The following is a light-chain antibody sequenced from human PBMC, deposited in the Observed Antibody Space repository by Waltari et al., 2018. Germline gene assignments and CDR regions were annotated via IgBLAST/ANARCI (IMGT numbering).Light chain of an antibody. Sequence: SCRASQSVSRSLAWYQQTPGQAPRLLIYDASTRATGIPDRFSGSGSGTDFSLTISRLEPEDFAVYYCQKYVSLPATFGQGTTVEIK. V-gene: IGKV3-20*01. CDR3: QKYVSLPAT. CDR1: QSVSRS. J-gene: IGKJ1*01. CDR2: DAS.